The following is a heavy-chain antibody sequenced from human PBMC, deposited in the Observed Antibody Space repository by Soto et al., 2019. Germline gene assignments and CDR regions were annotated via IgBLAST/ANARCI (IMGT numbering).Heavy chain of an antibody. J-gene: IGHJ6*02. CDR1: GFTFSSYG. Sequence: GGSLRLSCAASGFTFSSYGMHWVRQAPGKGLEWVAVISYDGSNKYYADSVKGRFTISRDNSKNTLYLQMNSLRAEDTAVYYCAKAFGFGELLAYYGMDVWGQGTTVTVSS. V-gene: IGHV3-30*18. CDR2: ISYDGSNK. CDR3: AKAFGFGELLAYYGMDV. D-gene: IGHD3-10*01.